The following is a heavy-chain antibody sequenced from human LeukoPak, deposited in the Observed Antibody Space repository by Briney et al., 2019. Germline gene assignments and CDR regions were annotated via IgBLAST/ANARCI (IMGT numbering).Heavy chain of an antibody. CDR2: IYHSGNT. D-gene: IGHD1-26*01. CDR1: GYSISSGFY. J-gene: IGHJ4*02. V-gene: IGHV4-38-2*02. Sequence: SETLSLTCSVSGYSISSGFYWGWIRQPPGNGLEWIGNIYHSGNTYYNPSLKSRVTISVDTSKNKFSLKLSYVAAADTAVYYCASSVRGGFSGDYWGQGTLVTVSS. CDR3: ASSVRGGFSGDY.